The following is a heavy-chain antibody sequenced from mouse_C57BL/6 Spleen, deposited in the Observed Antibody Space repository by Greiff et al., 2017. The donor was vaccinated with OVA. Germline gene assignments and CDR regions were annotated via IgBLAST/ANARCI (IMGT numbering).Heavy chain of an antibody. CDR1: GSSITSGYY. CDR2: ISYDGSN. V-gene: IGHV3-6*01. Sequence: VQLQQSGPGLVKPSQSLSLTCSVTGSSITSGYYWNWIRQFPGNKLEWMGYISYDGSNNYNPSLKNRISITRDTSKNQFFLKLNSVTTEDTATYYCAREESYGRAWFAYWGQGTLVTVSA. D-gene: IGHD1-1*01. CDR3: AREESYGRAWFAY. J-gene: IGHJ3*01.